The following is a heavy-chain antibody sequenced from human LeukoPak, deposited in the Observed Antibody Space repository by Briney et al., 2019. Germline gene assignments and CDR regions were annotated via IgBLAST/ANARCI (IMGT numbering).Heavy chain of an antibody. Sequence: PGGSLRHSCAASGFTFSNYWMSWVRQAPGKGLEWVANMKQDGSVKSYVDSVKGRFTISRDNAKNSLYLQMNSLRFEDTAVYYCARDGYASGSHDYWGQGTLVTVSS. CDR1: GFTFSNYW. V-gene: IGHV3-7*04. J-gene: IGHJ4*02. CDR3: ARDGYASGSHDY. CDR2: MKQDGSVK. D-gene: IGHD3-10*01.